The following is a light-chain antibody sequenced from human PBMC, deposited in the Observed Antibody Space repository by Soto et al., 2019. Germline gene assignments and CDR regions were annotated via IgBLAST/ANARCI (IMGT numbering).Light chain of an antibody. CDR1: QTVSSS. Sequence: EIVLTQSPATLSLSPGERATLSCRASQTVSSSLAWYQQKPGQAPRLLIYEASNRATGIPARFSGSGSGADFTLTISSLEPEDFAVYYCQQYDTSPRTFGQGTKVEI. J-gene: IGKJ1*01. V-gene: IGKV3-11*01. CDR2: EAS. CDR3: QQYDTSPRT.